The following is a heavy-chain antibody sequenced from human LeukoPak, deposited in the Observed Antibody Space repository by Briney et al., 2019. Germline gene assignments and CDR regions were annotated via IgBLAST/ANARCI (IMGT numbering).Heavy chain of an antibody. J-gene: IGHJ4*02. CDR3: AKISVITPRTPLLTRYYFDY. D-gene: IGHD3-22*01. Sequence: PGGSLRLSCAASGFTFSSYGMHWVRQAPGKGLEWVAVISYDGSNKYYADSVKGRFTISRDNSKNTLYLQMNSLRAEDTAVYYCAKISVITPRTPLLTRYYFDYWGQGTLVTVSS. CDR2: ISYDGSNK. V-gene: IGHV3-30*18. CDR1: GFTFSSYG.